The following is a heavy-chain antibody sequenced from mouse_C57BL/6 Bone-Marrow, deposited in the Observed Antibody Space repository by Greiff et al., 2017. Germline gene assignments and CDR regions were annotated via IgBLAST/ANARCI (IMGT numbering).Heavy chain of an antibody. Sequence: VHLQQSGAELVKPGASVTMSCKASGYPFTSYWITWLKQRPGQGLEWIGDIYPGSGRTNYNETFKSKATLTVDTSSSPAYMQLSSLTSEDSVVYYCAKLERGWFGCWGQGALVSVAA. CDR2: IYPGSGRT. V-gene: IGHV1-55*01. D-gene: IGHD4-1*01. J-gene: IGHJ3*01. CDR1: GYPFTSYW. CDR3: AKLERGWFGC.